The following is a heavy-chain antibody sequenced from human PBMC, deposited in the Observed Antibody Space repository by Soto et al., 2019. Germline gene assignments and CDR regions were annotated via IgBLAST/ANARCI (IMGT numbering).Heavy chain of an antibody. CDR3: ARQTDDSYTFNAFDI. D-gene: IGHD3-16*01. J-gene: IGHJ3*02. Sequence: SETLSLTCTVSGGSISSVGYYWSWIRQHPGKGLEWIGYIYYSGSTYYNPSLKSRVTISVDTSKNQFSLKLSSVTAADTAVYYCARQTDDSYTFNAFDIWGQGTMVTV. CDR1: GGSISSVGYY. CDR2: IYYSGST. V-gene: IGHV4-31*03.